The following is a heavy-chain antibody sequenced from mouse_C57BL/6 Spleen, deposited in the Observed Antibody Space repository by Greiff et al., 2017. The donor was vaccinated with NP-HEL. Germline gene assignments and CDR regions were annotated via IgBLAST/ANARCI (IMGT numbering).Heavy chain of an antibody. Sequence: VQLQQPGAELVMPGASVKLSCKASGYTFTSYWMHWVKQRPGQGLEWIGEIDPSDSYTNYNQKFKGKSTLTVDTSSSTAYMQLSSLTSEDTAVYYCARGGYYDDDRGFDYWGQGTTLTVSS. CDR2: IDPSDSYT. D-gene: IGHD2-4*01. CDR3: ARGGYYDDDRGFDY. CDR1: GYTFTSYW. J-gene: IGHJ2*01. V-gene: IGHV1-69*01.